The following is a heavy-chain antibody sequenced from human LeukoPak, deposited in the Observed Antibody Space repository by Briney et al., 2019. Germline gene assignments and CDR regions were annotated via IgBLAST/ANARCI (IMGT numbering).Heavy chain of an antibody. V-gene: IGHV4-38-2*02. CDR2: MYHSGST. J-gene: IGHJ5*02. Sequence: PSETLSLTCTVSGGSISSGYYWGWIRQPPGKGLEWIGSMYHSGSTYYNPSLKSRVTISVDTSKNQFSLKLSSVTAADTAVYYCARYYDSFDPWGQGTLVTVSS. D-gene: IGHD3-3*01. CDR1: GGSISSGYY. CDR3: ARYYDSFDP.